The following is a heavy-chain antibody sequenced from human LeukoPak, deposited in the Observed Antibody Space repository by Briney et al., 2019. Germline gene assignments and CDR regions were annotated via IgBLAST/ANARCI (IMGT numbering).Heavy chain of an antibody. CDR1: GYTFTGYY. CDR2: INPNSGGT. V-gene: IGHV1-2*02. D-gene: IGHD2-2*01. Sequence: ASVKVSCKASGYTFTGYYMHWVRQAPGQGLEWMGWINPNSGGTNYAQKFQGRVTMTRDTSISTAYMELSRLRSEDTAVYYCARAQVPAASTVTTLDYWGQGTLVTVSS. J-gene: IGHJ4*02. CDR3: ARAQVPAASTVTTLDY.